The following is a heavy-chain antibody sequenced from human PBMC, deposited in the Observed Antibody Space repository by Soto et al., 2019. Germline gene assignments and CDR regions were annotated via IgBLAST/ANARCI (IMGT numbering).Heavy chain of an antibody. CDR2: VTWNSGII. J-gene: IGHJ4*02. Sequence: EVQLVESGGGLVQPGRSLRLSCAASGFTFDDYAMHWVRQTPGRGLEWVSGVTWNSGIIGYADSGRGRFTISRDTANNSLDLQMNSLRFEATGMYYCAKTEFYRWWVRDWVPGTLVTVSS. CDR1: GFTFDDYA. V-gene: IGHV3-9*01. CDR3: AKTEFYRWWVRD. D-gene: IGHD2-8*02.